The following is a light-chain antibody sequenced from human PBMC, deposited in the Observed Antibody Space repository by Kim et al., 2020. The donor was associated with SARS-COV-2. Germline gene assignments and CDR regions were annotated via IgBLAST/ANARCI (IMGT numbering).Light chain of an antibody. CDR3: QQYNTWPLT. V-gene: IGKV3-15*01. J-gene: IGKJ4*01. CDR1: QSVSSN. Sequence: EIVMTQSPATLSVSPGERGTLSCRASQSVSSNLAWYQQKPGQTPRHIIYGASTRATGIPARFSGSGSGTQYTLTISSLQSEDFAVYYCQQYNTWPLTFGGGTKVDIK. CDR2: GAS.